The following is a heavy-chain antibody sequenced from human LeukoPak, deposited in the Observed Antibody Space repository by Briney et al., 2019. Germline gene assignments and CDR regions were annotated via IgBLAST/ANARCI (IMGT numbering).Heavy chain of an antibody. D-gene: IGHD6-19*01. J-gene: IGHJ5*02. V-gene: IGHV3-7*05. CDR1: GFTFSSHW. CDR3: ARDPGNHSGA. Sequence: GGSLRLSCAASGFTFSSHWMIWVRLAPGKGLEWVASIKQDGSEKYYVDSVRGRFTISRDNAKNSLYLQMNTLRAEDTAMYYCARDPGNHSGAWGQGTLVTVSS. CDR2: IKQDGSEK.